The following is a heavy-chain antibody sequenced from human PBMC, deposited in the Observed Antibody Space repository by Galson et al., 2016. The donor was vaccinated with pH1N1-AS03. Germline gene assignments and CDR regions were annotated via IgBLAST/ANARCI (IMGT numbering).Heavy chain of an antibody. V-gene: IGHV3-30*01. D-gene: IGHD1-7*01. J-gene: IGHJ4*02. Sequence: SLRLSCAASGFTFSSYAMHWVRQAPGKELEWVAIISYDGSYEYYADSVRGRFTISRDDSKNTLFLQMNSLRPDDTALYYCAGANYQYYFDCWGQGTLVTVSS. CDR3: AGANYQYYFDC. CDR1: GFTFSSYA. CDR2: ISYDGSYE.